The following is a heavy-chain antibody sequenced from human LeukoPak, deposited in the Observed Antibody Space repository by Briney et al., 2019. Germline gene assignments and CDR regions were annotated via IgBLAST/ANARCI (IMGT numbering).Heavy chain of an antibody. V-gene: IGHV4-59*08. Sequence: SETLSLTCTVSGGSISSYYWSWIRQPPGKGLEWIGYIYYSGSTNYNPSLKSRVTISVDTSKNQFSLKLSSVTAADTAVYYWARHVRFGEFRGWGQGTLVTVSS. CDR2: IYYSGST. D-gene: IGHD3-10*01. J-gene: IGHJ4*02. CDR3: ARHVRFGEFRG. CDR1: GGSISSYY.